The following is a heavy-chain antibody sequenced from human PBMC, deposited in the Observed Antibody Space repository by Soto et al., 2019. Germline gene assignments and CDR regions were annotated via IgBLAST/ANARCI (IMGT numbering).Heavy chain of an antibody. CDR2: ISYDGTTK. CDR1: GFTFSTHA. V-gene: IGHV3-30-3*01. J-gene: IGHJ5*02. Sequence: QEQVVESGGGVVQPGRSLRLSCAASGFTFSTHAMHWVRQAPGRGLEWVAIISYDGTTKDYADSVKGRFTISRDNSKNAVYLQMNSLRSEDTALYYRARDWRTAGTTGWFDPWGQGTLVTVSS. CDR3: ARDWRTAGTTGWFDP. D-gene: IGHD6-13*01.